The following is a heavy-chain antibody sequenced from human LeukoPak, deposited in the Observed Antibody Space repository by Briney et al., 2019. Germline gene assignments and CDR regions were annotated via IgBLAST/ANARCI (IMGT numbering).Heavy chain of an antibody. CDR2: INPSGGST. CDR3: ARGAPTTRIGAGRFDY. CDR1: GYSLTNYY. Sequence: ASVKVSYKAFGYSLTNYYVHWVRQAPGQGLEWTGEINPSGGSTSYAQKFQGRITVTRDTYTNTVYMDLSSLRSEDTATYYCARGAPTTRIGAGRFDYWGQGSLLTVAS. J-gene: IGHJ4*02. D-gene: IGHD5-12*01. V-gene: IGHV1-46*01.